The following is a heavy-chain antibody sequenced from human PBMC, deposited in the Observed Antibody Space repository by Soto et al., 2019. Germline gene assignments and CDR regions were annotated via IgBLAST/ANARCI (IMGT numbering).Heavy chain of an antibody. J-gene: IGHJ6*03. V-gene: IGHV1-18*01. CDR2: ISAYNGNT. Sequence: ASVKVSCKASGYTFTSYGISWVRQAPGQGLEWMGWISAYNGNTNYAQKLQGRITMTTDTSTSTAYMELRSLRSDDTAVYYCARDTTGYYLNNYYYYMDVWGKGTTVTVSS. CDR3: ARDTTGYYLNNYYYYMDV. D-gene: IGHD3-9*01. CDR1: GYTFTSYG.